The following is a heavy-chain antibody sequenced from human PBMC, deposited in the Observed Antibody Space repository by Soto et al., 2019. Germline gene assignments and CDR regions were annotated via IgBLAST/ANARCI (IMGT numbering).Heavy chain of an antibody. Sequence: ASVKVSCKASGYTFTSYGISWVRQAPGQGLEWMGWISAYNGNTNYAQKLQGRVTMTTDTSTSTAYMELRSLRSDDTAVYYCAREGPITIFGVVTNPIDYWGQGTLVTVS. CDR2: ISAYNGNT. CDR3: AREGPITIFGVVTNPIDY. J-gene: IGHJ4*02. CDR1: GYTFTSYG. D-gene: IGHD3-3*01. V-gene: IGHV1-18*01.